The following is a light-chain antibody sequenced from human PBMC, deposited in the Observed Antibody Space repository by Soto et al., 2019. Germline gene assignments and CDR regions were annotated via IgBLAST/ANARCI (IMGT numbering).Light chain of an antibody. CDR2: AAS. CDR3: QQYNSYMYT. CDR1: QAISSY. J-gene: IGKJ5*01. V-gene: IGKV1-9*01. Sequence: GDRFTITCRASQAISSYFAWYQQKPGKAPKLLIYAASTLKSGVPSRFSGSGSGTEFTLTITSLQPEDFATYYCQQYNSYMYTFGQGTRLEIK.